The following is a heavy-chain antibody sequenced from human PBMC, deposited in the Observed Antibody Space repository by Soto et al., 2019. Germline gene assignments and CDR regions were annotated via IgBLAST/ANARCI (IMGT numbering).Heavy chain of an antibody. V-gene: IGHV1-2*04. J-gene: IGHJ6*02. CDR2: INPKSGGT. D-gene: IGHD2-8*01. CDR1: GYSFTDYH. CDR3: ARGDSTDCSNGVCSFFYNHDMDV. Sequence: HVQLVQSGAEVKKPGASVKVACKASGYSFTDYHIHWVRQAPGQGLEWLGRINPKSGGTSTAQKFQGWVTMTTDTCISTASMELTRLTSDDTAIYYCARGDSTDCSNGVCSFFYNHDMDVWGQGTTVTVSS.